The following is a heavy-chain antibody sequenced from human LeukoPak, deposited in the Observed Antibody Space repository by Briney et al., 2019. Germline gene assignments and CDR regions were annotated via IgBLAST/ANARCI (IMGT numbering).Heavy chain of an antibody. Sequence: SETLSLTCTVSGGSISGSSYYWGWIRQPPGKGLEWIGSIYYSGSTYYNPSLKSRVTISVDTSKNQFSLKLSSVTAADTAVYYCARDRAATNFDYWGQGTLVTVSS. J-gene: IGHJ4*02. CDR2: IYYSGST. CDR3: ARDRAATNFDY. D-gene: IGHD2-15*01. CDR1: GGSISGSSYY. V-gene: IGHV4-39*07.